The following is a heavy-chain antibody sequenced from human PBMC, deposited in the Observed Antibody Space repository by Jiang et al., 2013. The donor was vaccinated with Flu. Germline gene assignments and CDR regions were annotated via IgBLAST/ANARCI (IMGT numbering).Heavy chain of an antibody. J-gene: IGHJ6*03. Sequence: LTELSMHWVRQAPGKGLEWMGGFDPEDGETIYAQKFQGRVTITADKSTSTAYMELSSLRSEDTAVYYCARDAGEASSWYWGYYYYYMDVWGKGTTVTVSS. D-gene: IGHD6-13*01. CDR1: LTELS. V-gene: IGHV1-24*01. CDR2: FDPEDGET. CDR3: ARDAGEASSWYWGYYYYYMDV.